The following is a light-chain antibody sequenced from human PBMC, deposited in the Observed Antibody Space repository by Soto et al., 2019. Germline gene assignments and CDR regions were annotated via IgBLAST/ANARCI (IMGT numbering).Light chain of an antibody. CDR2: DVS. CDR3: QQYNGYSRT. CDR1: QSIGDS. Sequence: DIXMTQSPSXPXAXVGXXXTITCRASQSIGDSLAWYQQKPGKAPYLLISDVSSLERGVPSRFSGSGSGTEFTLTISSMQPDDFATFYCQQYNGYSRTFGQGTKVDIK. V-gene: IGKV1-5*01. J-gene: IGKJ1*01.